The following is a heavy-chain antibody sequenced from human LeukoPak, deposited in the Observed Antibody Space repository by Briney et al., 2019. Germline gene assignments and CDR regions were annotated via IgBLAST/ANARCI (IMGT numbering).Heavy chain of an antibody. CDR3: ARTYTAMVTDYYYYGMDV. Sequence: GGSLRLSCAASGFTFSSYAMHWVRQAPGKGLEWVAVISYDGSNKYYADSVKGRFTISRDNSKNTLYLQMNSLRAEDTAVYYCARTYTAMVTDYYYYGMDVWGQGTTVTVSS. CDR1: GFTFSSYA. V-gene: IGHV3-30-3*01. CDR2: ISYDGSNK. D-gene: IGHD5-18*01. J-gene: IGHJ6*02.